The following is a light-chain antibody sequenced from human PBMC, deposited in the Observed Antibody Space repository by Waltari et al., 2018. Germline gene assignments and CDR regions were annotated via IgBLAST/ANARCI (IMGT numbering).Light chain of an antibody. CDR3: SSYAGSIVVI. J-gene: IGLJ2*01. Sequence: QSALTQPPSASGSPGQSVTISCTGTSSDVGVYNFVSWYQQHPGKAPHRLFYEVDKRPSAVPERFSGSKSGNTASLTVSGLQTEDEADYYCSSYAGSIVVIFGGGTKLTVL. CDR1: SSDVGVYNF. V-gene: IGLV2-8*01. CDR2: EVD.